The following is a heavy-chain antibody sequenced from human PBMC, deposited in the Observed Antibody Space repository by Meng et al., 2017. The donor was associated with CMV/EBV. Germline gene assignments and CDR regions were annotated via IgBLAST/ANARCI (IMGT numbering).Heavy chain of an antibody. CDR3: ARAGVVNYCNSTSCPRRGNDY. Sequence: GGSLRLSCAASGFTFDDYGMSWVRQAPGKGLVWVSGINWNGGSTGYADSVKGRFTISRDNAKNSLYLQMNSLRAEDTALYHCARAGVVNYCNSTSCPRRGNDYWGQGTLVTVSS. CDR1: GFTFDDYG. D-gene: IGHD2-2*01. J-gene: IGHJ4*02. V-gene: IGHV3-20*01. CDR2: INWNGGST.